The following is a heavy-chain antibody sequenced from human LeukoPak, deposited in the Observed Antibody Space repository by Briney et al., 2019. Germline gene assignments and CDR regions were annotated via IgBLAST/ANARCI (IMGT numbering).Heavy chain of an antibody. Sequence: SETLSLTCTVSGGSISSYYWNWIRQPPGKGLEWIGSIYYSGSTNYNPSLKSRVTISVDTSKNQFSLKLSSVTAADTAVYYCARGADSSGYYSIFYFDYWGQGTLVTVSS. CDR1: GGSISSYY. J-gene: IGHJ4*02. CDR3: ARGADSSGYYSIFYFDY. V-gene: IGHV4-59*01. D-gene: IGHD3-22*01. CDR2: IYYSGST.